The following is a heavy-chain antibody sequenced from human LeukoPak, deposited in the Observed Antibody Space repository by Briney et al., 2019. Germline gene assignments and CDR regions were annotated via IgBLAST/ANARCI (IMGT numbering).Heavy chain of an antibody. V-gene: IGHV4-30-2*01. Sequence: SETLSLTCTVSGGSISSGGYYWSWIRQPPGKGLEWIGYIYHSGSTYYNPSLKSRVTISVDRSKNQFSLKLSSVTAADTAVYYCARVRGYCSSTSCYGRVDAFDIWGQGTMVTVSS. CDR2: IYHSGST. CDR3: ARVRGYCSSTSCYGRVDAFDI. CDR1: GGSISSGGYY. D-gene: IGHD2-2*01. J-gene: IGHJ3*02.